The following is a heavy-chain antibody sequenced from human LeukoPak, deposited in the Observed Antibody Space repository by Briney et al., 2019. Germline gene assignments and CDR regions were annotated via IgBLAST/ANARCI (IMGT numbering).Heavy chain of an antibody. D-gene: IGHD3-16*01. CDR3: ARGFTDGGQQFDY. V-gene: IGHV3-23*01. Sequence: GASLRLSCAASGFTFNYNAMSWVRQAPGKGLQWVSTIDGVGTGAYYAASVKGRFTISRDNSKNTLYLQMNSLRAEDTAVYYCARGFTDGGQQFDYWGQGTLVTVSS. J-gene: IGHJ4*02. CDR1: GFTFNYNA. CDR2: IDGVGTGA.